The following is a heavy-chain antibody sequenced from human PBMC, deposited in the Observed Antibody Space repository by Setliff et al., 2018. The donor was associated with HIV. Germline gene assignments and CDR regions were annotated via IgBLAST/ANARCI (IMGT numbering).Heavy chain of an antibody. CDR1: GYRFTSYW. CDR3: AISGSPDRRPT. V-gene: IGHV5-51*01. J-gene: IGHJ5*02. CDR2: IYPSDSDT. Sequence: GESLKISCKGFGYRFTSYWIGWARHMPGKGLEWMGIIYPSDSDTRYSPSFQGQVTISADKSISIAYLQWNSLKASDTAMYYCAISGSPDRRPTWGQGTLVTVSS. D-gene: IGHD3-10*01.